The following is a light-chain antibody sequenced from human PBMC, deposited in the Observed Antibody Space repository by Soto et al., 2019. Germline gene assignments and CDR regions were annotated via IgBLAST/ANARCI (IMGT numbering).Light chain of an antibody. CDR3: QQRSNRQLN. J-gene: IGKJ4*01. CDR2: DAS. V-gene: IGKV3-11*01. CDR1: QSVSSY. Sequence: EIVLTQSPATLSLSPGERATLSCRASQSVSSYLAWYQQKPGQAPRLLIYDASNRATGIPARFSGSGSGTDFTLTISSLEPEDFEVYYCQQRSNRQLNFGGGTKGDI.